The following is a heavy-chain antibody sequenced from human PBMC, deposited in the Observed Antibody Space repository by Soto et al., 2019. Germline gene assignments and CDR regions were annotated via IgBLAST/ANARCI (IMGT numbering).Heavy chain of an antibody. J-gene: IGHJ4*02. CDR2: ISEDGGNK. V-gene: IGHV3-30-3*01. CDR1: GLTFTSYA. Sequence: QVHLVESGGGVVQAGRSLRLSSTASGLTFTSYAIHWVRQAPGKGLECVSLISEDGGNKYFAESVRCRFLISRDNSKNTVYLLMNSVRSEDTAVYFCARRVTSTVSALGYCGQGTLVTDSS. D-gene: IGHD2-2*01. CDR3: ARRVTSTVSALGY.